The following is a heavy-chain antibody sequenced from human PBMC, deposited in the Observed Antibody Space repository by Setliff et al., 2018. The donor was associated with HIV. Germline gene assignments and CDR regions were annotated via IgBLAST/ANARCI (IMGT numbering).Heavy chain of an antibody. D-gene: IGHD2-8*01. CDR3: ARRGRDGVFIMFATGFDP. CDR1: GGSFTTYY. CDR2: FYTSGST. V-gene: IGHV4-4*09. Sequence: SETLSLTCTVSGGSFTTYYWSWLRQPPGKELEWIGYFYTSGSTNYNPSLKSRVTISVDTSENQFSLKLNSVTAADTAVYYCARRGRDGVFIMFATGFDPWGQGALVTV. J-gene: IGHJ5*02.